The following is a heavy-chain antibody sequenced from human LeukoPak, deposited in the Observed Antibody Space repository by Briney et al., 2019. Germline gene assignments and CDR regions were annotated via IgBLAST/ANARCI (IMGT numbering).Heavy chain of an antibody. CDR2: IYYSGST. D-gene: IGHD6-13*01. CDR3: ARRAAGTFDY. CDR1: GGSISSSNCS. J-gene: IGHJ4*02. V-gene: IGHV4-39*01. Sequence: SETLSLTCTVSGGSISSSNCSWVWIRQPPGKGLEWIGSIYYSGSTYYNPSLKSRVTISVDTSKNQFSLKLSSVTAADTAVYYCARRAAGTFDYWGQGTLVTVSS.